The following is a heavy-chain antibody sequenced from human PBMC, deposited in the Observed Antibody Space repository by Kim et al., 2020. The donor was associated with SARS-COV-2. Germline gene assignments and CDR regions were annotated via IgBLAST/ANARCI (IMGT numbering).Heavy chain of an antibody. D-gene: IGHD5-12*01. Sequence: ASVKVSCKASGYTFTSYDINWVRQATGQGLEWMGWMNPNSGNTGYAQKFQGRVTMTRNTSISTAYMELSSLRSEDTAVYYCARGGYSGYDGYYYYMDVWGKGTTVTVSS. CDR2: MNPNSGNT. CDR1: GYTFTSYD. J-gene: IGHJ6*03. CDR3: ARGGYSGYDGYYYYMDV. V-gene: IGHV1-8*01.